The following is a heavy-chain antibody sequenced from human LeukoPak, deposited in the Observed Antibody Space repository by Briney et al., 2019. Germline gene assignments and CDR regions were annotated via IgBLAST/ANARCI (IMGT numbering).Heavy chain of an antibody. V-gene: IGHV4-61*01. CDR2: IYYTGST. D-gene: IGHD3-9*01. J-gene: IGHJ4*02. Sequence: KPSETLSLTCTVSGGSVSSGIYYWTWIRQPPGKGLEWIGYIYYTGSTNYNPSLKSRVSISVDTSKNQFSLKLRSVTAADTAVYYCARPQNYDILTGYSNWGQGTLVTVSS. CDR1: GGSVSSGIYY. CDR3: ARPQNYDILTGYSN.